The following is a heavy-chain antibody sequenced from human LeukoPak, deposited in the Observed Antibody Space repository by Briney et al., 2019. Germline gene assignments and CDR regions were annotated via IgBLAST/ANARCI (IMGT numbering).Heavy chain of an antibody. CDR3: AKIAGDIVVVPAATHATFDY. CDR1: GFTFSSYW. Sequence: GGSLRLSCAASGFTFSSYWMRWVRQAPGKGLEWVAFIRYDGSNKYYADSVKGRFTISRDNSKNTLYLQMNSLRAEDTAVYYCAKIAGDIVVVPAATHATFDYWGQGTLVTVSS. D-gene: IGHD2-2*01. V-gene: IGHV3-30*02. J-gene: IGHJ4*02. CDR2: IRYDGSNK.